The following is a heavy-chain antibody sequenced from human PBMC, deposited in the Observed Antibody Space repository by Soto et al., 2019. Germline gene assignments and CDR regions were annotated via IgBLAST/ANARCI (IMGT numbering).Heavy chain of an antibody. V-gene: IGHV3-15*01. D-gene: IGHD3-22*01. Sequence: GGSLRLSCAASGFTFSNAWMSWVRQAPGKGLEWVGRIKSKTDGGTTDYAAPVKGRFTISRDDSKNTLYLQMNSLKTEDTAVYYCTTDLGLGAYYYDSSGYYDALDIWGQGTMVTVSS. CDR3: TTDLGLGAYYYDSSGYYDALDI. J-gene: IGHJ3*02. CDR1: GFTFSNAW. CDR2: IKSKTDGGTT.